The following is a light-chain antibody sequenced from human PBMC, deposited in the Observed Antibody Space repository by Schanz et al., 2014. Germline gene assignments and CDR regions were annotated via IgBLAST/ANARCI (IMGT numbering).Light chain of an antibody. V-gene: IGLV2-8*01. Sequence: QSALTQPPSASGSPGQSVTISCTGTSSDIGANNFISWYQHHPGKAPKLLIYDVTKRPSGVPDRFSGSKSGNTAALTISGLQAEDEANYYCSSYAGSNNFGVVFGGGTKLTVL. J-gene: IGLJ2*01. CDR1: SSDIGANNF. CDR2: DVT. CDR3: SSYAGSNNFGVV.